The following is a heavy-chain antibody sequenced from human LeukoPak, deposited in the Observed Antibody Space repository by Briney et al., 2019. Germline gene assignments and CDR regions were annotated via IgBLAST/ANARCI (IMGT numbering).Heavy chain of an antibody. V-gene: IGHV3-21*04. D-gene: IGHD3-9*01. CDR3: VRDSSAGYYRVFDY. CDR2: IISSSSSR. CDR1: GFTSSSYS. Sequence: GGSLRLSCAASGFTSSSYSMNWVRQAPGKGLEWVSSIISSSSSRYYADSVKGRFTISRDNAKNSLFLQMNSLRADDTAVYYCVRDSSAGYYRVFDYWGQGTLVTVSS. J-gene: IGHJ4*02.